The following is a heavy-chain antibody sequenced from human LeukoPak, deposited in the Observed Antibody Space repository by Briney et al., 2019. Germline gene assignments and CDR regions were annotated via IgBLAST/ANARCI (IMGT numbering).Heavy chain of an antibody. J-gene: IGHJ1*01. V-gene: IGHV1-2*02. CDR2: INPSRGGT. D-gene: IGHD3-22*01. CDR3: ARDGVGYYDSSGYYYFQH. Sequence: ASGTVSCKASGYTFTGYYMHWVRQAPGQGLEWMGWINPSRGGTSYAQKLQGRVTMTRDTSISTAYMELSRLRSDDTAVYYCARDGVGYYDSSGYYYFQHWGQGTLVTV. CDR1: GYTFTGYY.